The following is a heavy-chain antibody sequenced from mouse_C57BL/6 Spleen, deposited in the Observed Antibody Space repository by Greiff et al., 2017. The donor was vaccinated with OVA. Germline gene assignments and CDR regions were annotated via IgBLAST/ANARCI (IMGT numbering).Heavy chain of an antibody. J-gene: IGHJ4*01. CDR1: GYTFTSYW. D-gene: IGHD3-2*02. V-gene: IGHV1-72*01. CDR2: IDPNSGGT. Sequence: QVHVKQSGAELVKPGASVKLSCKASGYTFTSYWMHWVKQRPGRGLEWIGRIDPNSGGTKYNEKFKSKATLTVDKPSSTAYMQLSSLTSEDSAVYYCARGTAQAPYYYAMDYWGQGTSVTVSS. CDR3: ARGTAQAPYYYAMDY.